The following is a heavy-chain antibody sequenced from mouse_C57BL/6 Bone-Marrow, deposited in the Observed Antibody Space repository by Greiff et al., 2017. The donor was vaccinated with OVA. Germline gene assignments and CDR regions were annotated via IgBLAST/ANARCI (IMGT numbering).Heavy chain of an antibody. CDR3: AREDYDGRDVWFAY. CDR2: ISYSGST. J-gene: IGHJ3*01. V-gene: IGHV3-1*01. Sequence: EVKLQESGPGMVKPSQSLSLTCTVTGYSITSGYDWHWIRHFPGNKLEWMGYISYSGSTNYNPSLKSRISITHDTSKNHFFLKLNSVTTEDTATYYCAREDYDGRDVWFAYWGQGTLVTVSA. CDR1: GYSITSGYD. D-gene: IGHD2-4*01.